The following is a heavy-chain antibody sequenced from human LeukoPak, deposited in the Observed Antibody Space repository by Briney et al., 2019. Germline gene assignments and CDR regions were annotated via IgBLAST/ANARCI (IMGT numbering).Heavy chain of an antibody. CDR1: GFTFSSYA. CDR3: AKDSTPRIDIVATIPSYYYYYGMDV. D-gene: IGHD5-12*01. CDR2: ISGSGGST. V-gene: IGHV3-23*01. J-gene: IGHJ6*02. Sequence: PGGSLRLSCAASGFTFSSYAMSWVRQAPGKGLEWVSAISGSGGSTYYADSVKGRFTISRDNSKSTLYLQMNSLRAEDTAVYYCAKDSTPRIDIVATIPSYYYYYGMDVWGQGTTVTVSS.